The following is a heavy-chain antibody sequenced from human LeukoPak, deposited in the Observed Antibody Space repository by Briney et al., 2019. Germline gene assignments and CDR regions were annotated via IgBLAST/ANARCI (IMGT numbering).Heavy chain of an antibody. Sequence: GGFLRLSCAASGFTFSSYSMNWVRQAPGKGLEWVSSISSSSSYIYYADSVKGRFTISRDNAKNSLYLQMNSLRAEDTAVYYCARDADTMIVMYYFDYWGQGTLVTVSS. CDR3: ARDADTMIVMYYFDY. CDR1: GFTFSSYS. D-gene: IGHD3-22*01. V-gene: IGHV3-21*01. CDR2: ISSSSSYI. J-gene: IGHJ4*02.